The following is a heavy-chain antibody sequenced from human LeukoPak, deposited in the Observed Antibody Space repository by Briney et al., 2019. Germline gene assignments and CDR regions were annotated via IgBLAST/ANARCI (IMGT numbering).Heavy chain of an antibody. Sequence: GASVKVSCKASGYTFTSYDINWVRQATGQGLEWMGWMNPNSGNTGYAQKFQGRVTMTRNTSISTAYMELSSLRSEDTAVYYCARSLQTCCSSTSCYRPYNWFDPWGQGTLVTVSS. V-gene: IGHV1-8*01. CDR2: MNPNSGNT. J-gene: IGHJ5*02. CDR1: GYTFTSYD. CDR3: ARSLQTCCSSTSCYRPYNWFDP. D-gene: IGHD2-2*01.